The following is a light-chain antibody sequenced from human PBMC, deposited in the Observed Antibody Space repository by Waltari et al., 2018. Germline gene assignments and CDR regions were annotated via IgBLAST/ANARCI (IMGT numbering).Light chain of an antibody. CDR1: QGISSY. V-gene: IGKV1-8*01. CDR3: QQYYSYPRA. Sequence: AIRMTQSPSSFSASTGDRCPIHCRASQGISSYLAWYQQKPGKAPKLLIYAASTWQSGVPSRFSGSGSGTDFTLTISCLQSEDFATYYCQQYYSYPRAFGQGTKVEIK. CDR2: AAS. J-gene: IGKJ1*01.